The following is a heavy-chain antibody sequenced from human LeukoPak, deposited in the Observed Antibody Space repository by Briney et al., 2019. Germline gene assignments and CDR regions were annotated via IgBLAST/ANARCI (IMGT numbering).Heavy chain of an antibody. CDR1: GGSFRGYY. J-gene: IGHJ5*02. CDR3: ARKNQSGYDVNSWFDP. Sequence: PSETLSLTCAVYGGSFRGYYWSWIRQPPGKGLEWIGEINHSGSTNYNPSLKSRVTISVDTSKNQFSLKLSSVTAADTAVYYCARKNQSGYDVNSWFDPWGQGTLVTVSS. D-gene: IGHD5-12*01. CDR2: INHSGST. V-gene: IGHV4-34*01.